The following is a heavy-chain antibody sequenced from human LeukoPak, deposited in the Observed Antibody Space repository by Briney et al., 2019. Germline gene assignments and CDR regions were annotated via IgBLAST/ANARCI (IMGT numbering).Heavy chain of an antibody. CDR2: INPNSGGT. D-gene: IGHD3-3*01. J-gene: IGHJ5*02. Sequence: ASVKVSCKASGYTFTGYYVHWVRQAPGQGLEWMGWINPNSGGTNYAQKFQGRVTMTRDTSISTAYMELSRLRSDDTAVYYCARGIGVGIFGVEWFGPWGQGTLVTVSS. V-gene: IGHV1-2*02. CDR3: ARGIGVGIFGVEWFGP. CDR1: GYTFTGYY.